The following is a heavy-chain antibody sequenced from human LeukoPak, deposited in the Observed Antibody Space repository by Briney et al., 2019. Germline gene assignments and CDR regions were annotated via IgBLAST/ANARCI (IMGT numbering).Heavy chain of an antibody. CDR1: GFTFSSYS. CDR2: ISSSSSYI. CDR3: ASRSYDSSGYYYGEFDY. D-gene: IGHD3-22*01. V-gene: IGHV3-21*01. J-gene: IGHJ4*02. Sequence: GGSLRLSCAASGFTFSSYSMNWVRQAPGKGLEWVSSISSSSSYIYYADSVKGRFTISRDNAKNSLYRQMNSLRAEDTAVYYCASRSYDSSGYYYGEFDYWGQGTLVTVSS.